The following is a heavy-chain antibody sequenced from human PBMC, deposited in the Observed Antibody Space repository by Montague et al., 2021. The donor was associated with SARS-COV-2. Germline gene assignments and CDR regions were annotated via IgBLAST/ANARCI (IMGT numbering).Heavy chain of an antibody. D-gene: IGHD2-15*01. CDR3: ARKVVLADCFDF. CDR2: ISSTGST. V-gene: IGHV4-59*01. Sequence: SETLSLTCSVSGASFTYFFWRWTRQSPRKGLEWIGYISSTGSTYSNPSFKSRFTISVDTSENQFSRKVTSVSAADTAVYYCARKVVLADCFDFWGHGTLVPVSS. CDR1: GASFTYFF. J-gene: IGHJ4*01.